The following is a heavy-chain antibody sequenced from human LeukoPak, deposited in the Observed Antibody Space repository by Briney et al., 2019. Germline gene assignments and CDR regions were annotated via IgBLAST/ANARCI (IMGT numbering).Heavy chain of an antibody. CDR2: IYYSGST. D-gene: IGHD3-3*01. Sequence: PSETLSLTCTVSGGSISSYYWSWIRQPPGKGLEWIGSIYYSGSTYYNPSLKSRVTISVDTSKNQFSLKLSSVTAADTAVYYCARRGSGNFGYWGQGTLVTVSS. J-gene: IGHJ4*02. V-gene: IGHV4-59*05. CDR1: GGSISSYY. CDR3: ARRGSGNFGY.